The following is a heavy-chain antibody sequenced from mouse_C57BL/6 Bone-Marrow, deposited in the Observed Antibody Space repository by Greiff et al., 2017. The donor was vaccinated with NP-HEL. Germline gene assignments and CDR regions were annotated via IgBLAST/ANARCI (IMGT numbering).Heavy chain of an antibody. CDR1: GFTFSNYW. CDR3: TGYYGSPHWYFDV. J-gene: IGHJ1*03. V-gene: IGHV6-3*01. D-gene: IGHD1-1*01. Sequence: EVKLMESGGGLVQPGGSMKLSCVASGFTFSNYWMNWVRQSPEKGLEWVAQIRLKSDNYATHYAESVKGRFTISRDDSKSSVYLQMNNLRAEDTVIYYCTGYYGSPHWYFDVWGTGTTVTVSS. CDR2: IRLKSDNYAT.